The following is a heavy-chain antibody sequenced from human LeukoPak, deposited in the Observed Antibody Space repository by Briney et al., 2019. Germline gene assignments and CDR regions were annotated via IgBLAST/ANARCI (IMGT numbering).Heavy chain of an antibody. CDR1: GFTFTSYS. CDR2: IKSKNVGGTT. J-gene: IGHJ5*02. Sequence: GGSLRLSCAASGFTFTSYSMNWVRQAPGKGLEWVGRIKSKNVGGTTDYAAPVKGRFTISRDDSENTVYLQMNSLKIEDTAVYYCTSHAAFDPWGQGTLVTVSS. V-gene: IGHV3-15*01. CDR3: TSHAAFDP.